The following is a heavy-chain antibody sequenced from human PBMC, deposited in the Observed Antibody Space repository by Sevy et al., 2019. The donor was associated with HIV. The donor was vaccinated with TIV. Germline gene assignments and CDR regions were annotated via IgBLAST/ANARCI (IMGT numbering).Heavy chain of an antibody. D-gene: IGHD5-18*01. CDR1: GFTVNSNY. CDR3: ARGKGGYGYALNY. Sequence: GESLKISCAASGFTVNSNYMTWVRQAPGKGLEGVSVIHSDDTTYHADSVKDIFTISKDNIKNTLYLHMSSLRAEDTAVYYCARGKGGYGYALNYWGQGTLVTVSS. CDR2: IHSDDTT. J-gene: IGHJ4*02. V-gene: IGHV3-66*01.